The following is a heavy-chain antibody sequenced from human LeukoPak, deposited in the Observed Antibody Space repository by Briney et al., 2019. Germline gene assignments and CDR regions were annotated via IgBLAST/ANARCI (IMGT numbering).Heavy chain of an antibody. J-gene: IGHJ5*02. CDR2: IIWNGAWT. Sequence: GGSLRLSCAAPGFKFDDYGMSWVRRALGKGLEWVCDIIWNGAWTGYADSVKGRFTISRDNAKNSLYLQMNSLRAEDTASYYCAGYYYDSSRGFDLWGQGTLVTVSA. D-gene: IGHD3-22*01. V-gene: IGHV3-20*04. CDR3: AGYYYDSSRGFDL. CDR1: GFKFDDYG.